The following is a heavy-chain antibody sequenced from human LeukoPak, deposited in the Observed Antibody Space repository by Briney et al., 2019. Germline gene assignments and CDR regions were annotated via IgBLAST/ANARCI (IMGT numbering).Heavy chain of an antibody. CDR3: ARERGDCSGGSCYWFDP. D-gene: IGHD2-15*01. J-gene: IGHJ5*02. V-gene: IGHV4-34*01. CDR1: GGSFSGYY. Sequence: PSETLSLTCAVYGGSFSGYYWSWIRQPPGKGLEWIGEINHSGSTNYNPSLKSRVTISVDTSKNQFSLKLSSVTAADTAVYYCARERGDCSGGSCYWFDPWGQGTLVTVSS. CDR2: INHSGST.